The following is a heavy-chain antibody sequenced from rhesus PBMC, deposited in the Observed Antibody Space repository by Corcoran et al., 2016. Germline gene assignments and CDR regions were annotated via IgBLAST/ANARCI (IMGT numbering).Heavy chain of an antibody. CDR3: ARRRQLASFDY. V-gene: IGHV4-99*01. J-gene: IGHJ4*01. CDR1: GYSISSGYY. D-gene: IGHD6-25*01. CDR2: INGSSGST. Sequence: QVQLQESGPGLVKPSETLSLTCAVSGYSISSGYYWGWIRQPPGKGLDYIGYINGSSGSTYYNPSLKSRVTISKDTSKNQFSLKLSSVTAADTAVYYCARRRQLASFDYWGQGVLVTVSS.